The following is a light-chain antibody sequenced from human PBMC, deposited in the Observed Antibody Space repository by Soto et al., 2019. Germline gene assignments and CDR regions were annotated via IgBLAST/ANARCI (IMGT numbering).Light chain of an antibody. J-gene: IGKJ5*01. CDR2: SAS. V-gene: IGKV1-39*01. CDR1: EIVDRY. CDR3: QQIYDTPYT. Sequence: DIQVTQSPSSLSASVGDRVTITCRTSEIVDRYFNWYQQKPGQAPNLVIFSASRLKSGVPSRFSGSRSGTVFTLTISSLQPEDFATYYCQQIYDTPYTFGQGTRLEIK.